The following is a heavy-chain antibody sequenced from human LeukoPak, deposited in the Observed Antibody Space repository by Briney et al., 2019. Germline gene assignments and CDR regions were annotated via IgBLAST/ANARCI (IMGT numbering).Heavy chain of an antibody. V-gene: IGHV3-30*02. J-gene: IGHJ4*02. Sequence: GGSLRLSCAASGFPFFNYGMTWVRQAPGKGLEWVAFIRHDESSVFYADSIKGRFTISRDNSNNTLYLQMDNLRTEDTAVYYCARDRHDFWSGYYVGYFDSWGQGILVTVSS. CDR3: ARDRHDFWSGYYVGYFDS. D-gene: IGHD3-3*01. CDR2: IRHDESSV. CDR1: GFPFFNYG.